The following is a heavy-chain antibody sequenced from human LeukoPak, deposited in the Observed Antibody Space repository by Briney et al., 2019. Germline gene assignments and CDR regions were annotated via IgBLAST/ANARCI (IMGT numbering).Heavy chain of an antibody. V-gene: IGHV1-2*02. J-gene: IGHJ4*02. CDR3: AREIVGATGVGY. Sequence: ASVKVSCKASGYTFTGYYMHWVRQAPGQGLEWMGWINPNSGGTNYAQKFQGRVTMTRDTSISTAYMELSRLRSDDTAVYYCAREIVGATGVGYWGQGTLVTVSS. D-gene: IGHD1-26*01. CDR1: GYTFTGYY. CDR2: INPNSGGT.